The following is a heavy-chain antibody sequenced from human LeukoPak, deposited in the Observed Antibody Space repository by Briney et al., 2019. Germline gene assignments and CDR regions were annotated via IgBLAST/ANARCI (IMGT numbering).Heavy chain of an antibody. V-gene: IGHV4-30-2*01. CDR2: IYHSGST. D-gene: IGHD6-6*01. CDR1: GGSISSGGYY. J-gene: IGHJ1*01. Sequence: SQTLSLTCTVSGGSISSGGYYWSWIRQPPGKGLEWIGYIYHSGSTYYNPSLKSRVTISVDRSKNQFSLKLSSVTAADTAVYYCARPRVEEYSSSPRYFQHWGQGTLVTVAS. CDR3: ARPRVEEYSSSPRYFQH.